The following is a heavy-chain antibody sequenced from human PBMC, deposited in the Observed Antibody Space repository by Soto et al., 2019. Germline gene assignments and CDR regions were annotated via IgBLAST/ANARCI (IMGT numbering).Heavy chain of an antibody. CDR1: GASISAYY. CDR3: AKMRGNYFDY. J-gene: IGHJ4*02. V-gene: IGHV4-59*01. Sequence: PSETLSLTCSVSGASISAYYWSWIRRPPGKGLEWVGYISDNGSTNYNSSLKSRVIISLDTSKNQFSLQLSSVTAADTALYYCAKMRGNYFDYWGQGTLVTVS. CDR2: ISDNGST.